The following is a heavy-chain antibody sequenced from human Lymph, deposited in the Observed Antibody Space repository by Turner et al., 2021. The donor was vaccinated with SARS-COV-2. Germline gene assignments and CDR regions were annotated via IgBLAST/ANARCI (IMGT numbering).Heavy chain of an antibody. Sequence: EVQLVESGGGLVKPGGSLRLSCAASGFTFISYSMNWVRQAPGKGLEWVSSITFTSSYIYYADSVKGRFTISRDNAKNSLYLQMNSLRAEDTAVYYCARGPPDFPYYFDYWGQGTLVTVSS. CDR3: ARGPPDFPYYFDY. J-gene: IGHJ4*02. CDR2: ITFTSSYI. V-gene: IGHV3-21*01. D-gene: IGHD2-21*02. CDR1: GFTFISYS.